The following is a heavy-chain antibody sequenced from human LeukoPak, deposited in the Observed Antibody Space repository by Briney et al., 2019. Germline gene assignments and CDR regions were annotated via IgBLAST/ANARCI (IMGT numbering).Heavy chain of an antibody. V-gene: IGHV4-39*01. D-gene: IGHD3-3*01. CDR1: GGSISSSSYS. Sequence: PSETLSLTCTVSGGSISSSSYSWGWIRQPPGKGLEWIGSIYYSGSTYYNPSLKSRVTISVDTSKNQFSLKLSSVTAADTAVYYCARGPARYYDFWSGYSYYMDVWGKGTTVTVSS. CDR3: ARGPARYYDFWSGYSYYMDV. J-gene: IGHJ6*03. CDR2: IYYSGST.